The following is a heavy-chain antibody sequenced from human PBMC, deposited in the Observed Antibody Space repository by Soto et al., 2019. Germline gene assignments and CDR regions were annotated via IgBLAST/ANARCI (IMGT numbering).Heavy chain of an antibody. CDR2: LNAGNGNT. D-gene: IGHD5-18*01. J-gene: IGHJ6*02. V-gene: IGHV1-3*01. Sequence: ASVKFSCKASGYTFTSYALNWARPAPGQRLEWMGWLNAGNGNTKYSQKFQGRVTITRDTSVSTASMELSSLRSEDTAVYYCARGGRIQLWLPTNQCYYGMDVGCQGATVDVFS. CDR3: ARGGRIQLWLPTNQCYYGMDV. CDR1: GYTFTSYA.